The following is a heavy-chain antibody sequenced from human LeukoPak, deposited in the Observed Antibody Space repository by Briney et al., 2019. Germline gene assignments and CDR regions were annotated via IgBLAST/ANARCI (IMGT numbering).Heavy chain of an antibody. CDR3: ARTDYHGSGWYGDFDY. V-gene: IGHV1-2*02. J-gene: IGHJ4*02. CDR2: INPNSGGT. Sequence: ASVKVSCKASGYTFTGYYMHWVRQAPGQGLEWMGWINPNSGGTNYAQKFQGRVTMTRDTSISTAYMELSSLRSEDTAVYYCARTDYHGSGWYGDFDYWGQGTLVTVSS. D-gene: IGHD6-19*01. CDR1: GYTFTGYY.